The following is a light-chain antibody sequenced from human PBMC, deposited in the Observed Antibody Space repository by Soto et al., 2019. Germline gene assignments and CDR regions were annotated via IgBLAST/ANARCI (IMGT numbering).Light chain of an antibody. J-gene: IGKJ1*01. CDR2: KAS. CDR1: QSISSW. Sequence: IQMTQSPSTLSACVGDRVTITCRASQSISSWLAWYQQKPGKAPKLLIYKASSLESGVPSRFSGSGSGTEFTLTISSLQPDDFATYYCQQYNSYWTFGQGTKADIK. CDR3: QQYNSYWT. V-gene: IGKV1-5*03.